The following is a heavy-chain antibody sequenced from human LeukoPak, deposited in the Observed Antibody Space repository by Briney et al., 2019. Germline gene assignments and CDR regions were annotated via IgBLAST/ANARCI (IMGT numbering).Heavy chain of an antibody. D-gene: IGHD1-26*01. J-gene: IGHJ3*02. CDR1: GFTFSSYA. CDR3: AKDRRGGSYYAATLDI. V-gene: IGHV3-23*01. CDR2: ISDSGDIT. Sequence: GGSLRLSCAATGFTFSSYAMSWVRQAPGKGLEWVSGISDSGDITYYADSVKGRFTISRDNSKNTLYVQMNSLRVEDTAVYFCAKDRRGGSYYAATLDIWGPGTMVTVSS.